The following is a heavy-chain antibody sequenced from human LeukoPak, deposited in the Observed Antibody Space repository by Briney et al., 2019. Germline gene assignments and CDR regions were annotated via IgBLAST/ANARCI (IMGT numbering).Heavy chain of an antibody. D-gene: IGHD6-19*01. V-gene: IGHV4-59*08. CDR1: GGSISSYY. CDR3: ARRVGWEYFDY. Sequence: PSETLSLTCTVSGGSISSYYWSWIRQPPGKGLEWIGYIYYSGSTNYNPSLKSRVTISVDTSKNQFSLKLSSVTAADTAVYYCARRVGWEYFDYWGQGTLVTVSS. J-gene: IGHJ4*02. CDR2: IYYSGST.